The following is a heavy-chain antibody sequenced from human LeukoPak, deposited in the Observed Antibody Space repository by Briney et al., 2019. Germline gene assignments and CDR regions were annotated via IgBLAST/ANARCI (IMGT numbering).Heavy chain of an antibody. J-gene: IGHJ4*02. V-gene: IGHV1-69*01. CDR1: GATFSSYA. CDR3: ATTPYSSGWFPPVFFDY. CDR2: IIPIFGTA. D-gene: IGHD6-19*01. Sequence: VASVKVSCKASGATFSSYAISWVRQAPGQGLEWMGGIIPIFGTANYAQKFQGRVTITADESTSTAYMELSSLRSEDTAVYYCATTPYSSGWFPPVFFDYWGQGTLVTVSS.